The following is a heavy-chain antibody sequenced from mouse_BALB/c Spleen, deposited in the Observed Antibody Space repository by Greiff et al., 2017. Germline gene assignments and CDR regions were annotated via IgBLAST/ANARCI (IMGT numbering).Heavy chain of an antibody. Sequence: EVKVVESGGGLVKPGGSLKLSCAASGFTFSSYAMSWVRQSPEKRLEWVAEISSGGSYTYYPDTVTGRFTISRDNAKNTLYLEMSSLRSEDTAMYYCARGGELGRYFDYWGQGTTLTVSS. CDR2: ISSGGSYT. CDR3: ARGGELGRYFDY. D-gene: IGHD4-1*01. J-gene: IGHJ2*01. CDR1: GFTFSSYA. V-gene: IGHV5-9-4*01.